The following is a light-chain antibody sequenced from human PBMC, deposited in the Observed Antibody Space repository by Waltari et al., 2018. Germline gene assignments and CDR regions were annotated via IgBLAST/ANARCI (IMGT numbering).Light chain of an antibody. Sequence: QSALTQPASVSGSPGQSIPFSCTGTSSDVGSYNLVSWYQQHPGKAPKLMIYEVSKRPSGVSNRFSASKSGNTASLTISGLQADDEADYYCCSYAGSSTLVFGGGTKLTVL. J-gene: IGLJ2*01. V-gene: IGLV2-23*02. CDR3: CSYAGSSTLV. CDR1: SSDVGSYNL. CDR2: EVS.